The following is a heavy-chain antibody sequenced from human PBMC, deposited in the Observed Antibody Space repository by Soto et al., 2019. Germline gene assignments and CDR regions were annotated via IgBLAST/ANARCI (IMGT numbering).Heavy chain of an antibody. D-gene: IGHD3-22*01. Sequence: EASVKFSCKASGFTFSDYVITWVRQAPGQGLEWMGRISPYNGNTNYAQNVKGRVTMTTDTSTSTVYMELRSLRSDDTAVYFCAREYLDYYDTSGYYYWGQGTLVTVPQ. CDR3: AREYLDYYDTSGYYY. CDR1: GFTFSDYV. CDR2: ISPYNGNT. J-gene: IGHJ4*02. V-gene: IGHV1-18*04.